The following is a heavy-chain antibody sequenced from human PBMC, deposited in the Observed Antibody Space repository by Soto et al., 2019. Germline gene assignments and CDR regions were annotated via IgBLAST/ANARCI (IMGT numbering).Heavy chain of an antibody. CDR1: GFTFDDYA. J-gene: IGHJ4*02. CDR2: ISWNSGSI. CDR3: AKDIQDYGDYVRTGGPFDY. V-gene: IGHV3-9*01. Sequence: GGSLRLSCAASGFTFDDYAMHWVRQAPGKGLEWVSGISWNSGSIGYADSVKGRFTISRDNAKNSLYLQMNSLRAEDTALYYCAKDIQDYGDYVRTGGPFDYWGQGTLVTVSS. D-gene: IGHD4-17*01.